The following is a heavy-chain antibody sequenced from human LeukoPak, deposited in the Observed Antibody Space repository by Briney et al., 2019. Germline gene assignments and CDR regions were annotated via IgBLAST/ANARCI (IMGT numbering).Heavy chain of an antibody. J-gene: IGHJ6*02. V-gene: IGHV3-21*01. D-gene: IGHD3-9*01. Sequence: GGSLRLSCAASGFTFSSYSMNWVRQAPGKGLEWVSSISSSSSYIYYADSVKGRFTISRDNAKNSLYLQMNSLRAEDTVVYYCARDPSFQYFAWLLLSHYYYYGMAVWGQGPTFTVSS. CDR1: GFTFSSYS. CDR2: ISSSSSYI. CDR3: ARDPSFQYFAWLLLSHYYYYGMAV.